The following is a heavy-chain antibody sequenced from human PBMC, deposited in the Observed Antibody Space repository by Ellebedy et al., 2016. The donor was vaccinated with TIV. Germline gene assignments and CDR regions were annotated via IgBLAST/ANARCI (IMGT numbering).Heavy chain of an antibody. V-gene: IGHV3-30*18. CDR3: AKDLSRYCSGGSCYYYGMDV. CDR2: ISYDGSNK. Sequence: GGSLRLXCAASGFTFSSYGMHWVRQAPGKGLEWVAVISYDGSNKYYADSVKGRFTISRDNSKNTLYLQMNSLRAEDTAVYYCAKDLSRYCSGGSCYYYGMDVWGQGTTVTVSS. CDR1: GFTFSSYG. D-gene: IGHD2-15*01. J-gene: IGHJ6*02.